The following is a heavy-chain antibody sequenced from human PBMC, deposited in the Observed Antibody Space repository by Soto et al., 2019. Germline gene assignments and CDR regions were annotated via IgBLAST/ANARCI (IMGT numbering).Heavy chain of an antibody. CDR1: GFTVSSNY. CDR3: ARAMGSSWSLIMYYFDY. CDR2: IYSGGST. V-gene: IGHV3-53*04. J-gene: IGHJ4*02. D-gene: IGHD6-13*01. Sequence: EVQLVESGGGLVQPGGSLRLSCAASGFTVSSNYMSWVRQAPGKGLEWVSVIYSGGSTYYADSVKGRFTISRHNSKNTLYLQMNSLRAEDTAVYYCARAMGSSWSLIMYYFDYWGQGTLVTVSS.